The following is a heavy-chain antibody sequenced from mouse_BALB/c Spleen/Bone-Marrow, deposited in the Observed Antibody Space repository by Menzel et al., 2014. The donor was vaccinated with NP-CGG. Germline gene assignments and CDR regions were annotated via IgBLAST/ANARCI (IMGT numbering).Heavy chain of an antibody. CDR2: INPDSSTI. D-gene: IGHD2-1*01. V-gene: IGHV4-1*02. Sequence: EVQVVESGGGLVQPGGSLKLSCAASGFDFSRYWMSWVRQAPGEGLEWIGEINPDSSTINYTPSLKDKFIISRDNAKNTMFLQMRKVRSGDTALYYCARGYYWAMDYWGQGTSVTVSS. CDR3: ARGYYWAMDY. J-gene: IGHJ4*01. CDR1: GFDFSRYW.